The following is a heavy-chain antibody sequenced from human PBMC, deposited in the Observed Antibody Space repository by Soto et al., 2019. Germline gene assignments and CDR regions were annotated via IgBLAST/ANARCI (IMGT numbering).Heavy chain of an antibody. CDR1: GGSISSGDYY. Sequence: PSETLSLTCTVSGGSISSGDYYWSWIRQPPGKGLEWIGYIFYRGSTYYNPSLRSRLTISVDTSQSQFSLKLSSVTAADTAVYYCARESLNCSGGSCYHYYGLDVWGQGTTVTV. CDR2: IFYRGST. V-gene: IGHV4-30-4*01. D-gene: IGHD2-15*01. J-gene: IGHJ6*02. CDR3: ARESLNCSGGSCYHYYGLDV.